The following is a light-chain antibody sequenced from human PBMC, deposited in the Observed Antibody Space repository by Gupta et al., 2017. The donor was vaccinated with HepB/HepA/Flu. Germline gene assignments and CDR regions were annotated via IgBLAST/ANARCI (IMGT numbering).Light chain of an antibody. CDR2: DVT. Sequence: QSALTQPASVSGSPGQSITISCTGTSSDVGGYNYVSWYQQHPGKAPELIIYDVTNRPSGVSYRVSGSKSGNTASLNISGLQAEDEADYDCSSYTSSTTLVFGGGTKLTVL. CDR1: SSDVGGYNY. CDR3: SSYTSSTTLV. J-gene: IGLJ2*01. V-gene: IGLV2-14*03.